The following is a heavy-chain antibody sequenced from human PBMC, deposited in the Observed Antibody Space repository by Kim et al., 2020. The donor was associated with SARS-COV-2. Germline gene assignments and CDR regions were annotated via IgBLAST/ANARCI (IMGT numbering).Heavy chain of an antibody. CDR3: ARDNFSGSFFPYYYYYYLLDL. CDR1: GDSLSNSYYY. V-gene: IGHV4-39*07. D-gene: IGHD3-10*01. CDR2: RYYSGST. Sequence: SETLSLTCTVSGDSLSNSYYYWAWVRQSPGKGLEWIGSRYYSGSTYYNPSLQSRLSMSVDRSKDQFSLKLTSVTAADTAIYYCARDNFSGSFFPYYYYYYLLDLWGPGTTITVAS. J-gene: IGHJ6*02.